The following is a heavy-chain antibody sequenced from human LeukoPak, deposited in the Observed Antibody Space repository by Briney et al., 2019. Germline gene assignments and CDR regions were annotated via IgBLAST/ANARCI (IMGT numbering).Heavy chain of an antibody. Sequence: EGSLRLSCAASGFTFSSYSMNWVRQAPGKGLEWVSSISSSSSYIYYADSVKGRFTISRDNAKNSLYLQMNSLRAEDTAVYYCASCSGGSCSPDYWGQGTLVTVSS. D-gene: IGHD2-15*01. J-gene: IGHJ4*02. CDR1: GFTFSSYS. V-gene: IGHV3-21*01. CDR2: ISSSSSYI. CDR3: ASCSGGSCSPDY.